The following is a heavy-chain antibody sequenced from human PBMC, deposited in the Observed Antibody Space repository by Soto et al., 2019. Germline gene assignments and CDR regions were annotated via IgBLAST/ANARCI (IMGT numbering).Heavy chain of an antibody. CDR3: ACFLLAARLDHDAFDI. J-gene: IGHJ3*02. V-gene: IGHV1-18*01. CDR2: ISAYNGNT. D-gene: IGHD6-6*01. CDR1: GYTFTSYG. Sequence: ASVKVSCKASGYTFTSYGISWVRQAPGQGREWMGWISAYNGNTNYAQKLQGRVTMTTDTSTSTAYMELRSLRSDDTAVYYCACFLLAARLDHDAFDICGQRSIVTVSS.